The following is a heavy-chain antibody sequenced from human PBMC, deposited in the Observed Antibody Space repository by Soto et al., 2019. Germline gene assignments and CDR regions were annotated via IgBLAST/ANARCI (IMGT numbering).Heavy chain of an antibody. V-gene: IGHV3-9*01. CDR1: GFTFDGYA. CDR3: AKSKGDLDILMTTVTTFWGPFHI. CDR2: ITWNSGSR. D-gene: IGHD4-17*01. Sequence: EVQLVESGGGLVQPGRSLRLSCAASGFTFDGYAMHWVRQAPGKGPEWVSGITWNSGSRGYADSVKGRFTISRDNAKNSLYLQMNSPRAEDTALYYCAKSKGDLDILMTTVTTFWGPFHIWGQGTMVTVSS. J-gene: IGHJ3*02.